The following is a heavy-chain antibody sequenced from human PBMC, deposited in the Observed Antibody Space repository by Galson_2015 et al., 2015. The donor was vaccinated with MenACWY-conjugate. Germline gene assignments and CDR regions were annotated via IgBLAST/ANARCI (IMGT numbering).Heavy chain of an antibody. CDR2: IDRAGSST. V-gene: IGHV3-74*01. CDR3: ARDRKEPAEPLPSHWFDP. D-gene: IGHD1-14*01. Sequence: SLRLSCAASGFTFGSYWMHWVRQVPGKGLVWVSRIDRAGSSTTYADSVKGRFTISRDNAKNTLYLQMNSLRAEDTAVYYCARDRKEPAEPLPSHWFDPGGQGTQVSVSS. J-gene: IGHJ5*02. CDR1: GFTFGSYW.